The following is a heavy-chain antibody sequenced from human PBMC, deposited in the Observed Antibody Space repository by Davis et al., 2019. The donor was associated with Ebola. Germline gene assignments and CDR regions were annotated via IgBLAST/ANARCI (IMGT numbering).Heavy chain of an antibody. Sequence: SETLSPTCTVPGGSISSSSYYWGWIRQPPGKGLEWIGSIYYSGSTYYNPSLKSRVTISVDTSKNQFSLKLSSVTAADTALYYCARQDYDFWSGSYNWFDPWGQGTLVTVSS. J-gene: IGHJ5*02. CDR1: GGSISSSSYY. CDR3: ARQDYDFWSGSYNWFDP. V-gene: IGHV4-39*01. CDR2: IYYSGST. D-gene: IGHD3-3*01.